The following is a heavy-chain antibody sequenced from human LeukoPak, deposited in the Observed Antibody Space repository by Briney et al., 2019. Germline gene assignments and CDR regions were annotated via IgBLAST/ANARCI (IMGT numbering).Heavy chain of an antibody. CDR2: IRSKTYGGTT. V-gene: IGHV3-49*04. CDR1: GFTFGGHA. Sequence: GGSLRLSCTASGFTFGGHAMSWVRQAPGKGLEWVGFIRSKTYGGTTEYAASVKGRFTISRDDSKSIAYLQMNSLKTEDTAVYYCTRAVAHLDYWGQGTLVNVSS. D-gene: IGHD4-23*01. J-gene: IGHJ4*02. CDR3: TRAVAHLDY.